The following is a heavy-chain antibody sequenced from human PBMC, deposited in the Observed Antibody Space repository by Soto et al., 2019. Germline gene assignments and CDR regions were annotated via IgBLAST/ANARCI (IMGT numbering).Heavy chain of an antibody. CDR2: ISAYYGNA. CDR1: GYTFTSYG. V-gene: IGHV1-18*01. J-gene: IGHJ5*02. D-gene: IGHD3-22*01. CDR3: ARDPSYYDSSDAGACS. Sequence: SVKVSCKASGYTFTSYGISWVRQAPGQGLEWMGWISAYYGNANYAQKLQGRVTMTTDKSTSTAYMELSSLRSEDTAVYYCARDPSYYDSSDAGACSWGQGTLVTVS.